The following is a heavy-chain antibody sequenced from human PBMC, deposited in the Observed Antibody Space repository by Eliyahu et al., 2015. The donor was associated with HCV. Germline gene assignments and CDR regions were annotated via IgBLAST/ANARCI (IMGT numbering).Heavy chain of an antibody. CDR3: AHSDSSGWWELAFDI. D-gene: IGHD6-19*01. J-gene: IGHJ3*02. CDR1: GFSLSTXGVG. CDR2: IYWDDDK. V-gene: IGHV2-5*02. Sequence: QITLKESGPXLVKPTQTLTLTCTFSGFSLSTXGVGVGWIRQPPGKALEWLALIYWDDDKRYSPSLKSRXTXTKDXXKNQVVLTMTNMDPVDTATYYCAHSDSSGWWELAFDIWGQGTMVTVSS.